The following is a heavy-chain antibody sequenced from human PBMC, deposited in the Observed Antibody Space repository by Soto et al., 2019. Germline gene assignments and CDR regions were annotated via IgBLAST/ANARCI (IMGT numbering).Heavy chain of an antibody. V-gene: IGHV5-51*01. Sequence: EVQLLQSGAEVKKPGESLKISCKGSGYSFTSYWIGWVRQMPGKGLEWMGVIYPGDSDTRYSPSFQGQVTISADKSISTAYLQWSSLKASDTAMYYCARLSGPSSADQGIAVAGTGGHYGMDVWGQGTTVTVSS. J-gene: IGHJ6*02. CDR1: GYSFTSYW. CDR2: IYPGDSDT. CDR3: ARLSGPSSADQGIAVAGTGGHYGMDV. D-gene: IGHD6-19*01.